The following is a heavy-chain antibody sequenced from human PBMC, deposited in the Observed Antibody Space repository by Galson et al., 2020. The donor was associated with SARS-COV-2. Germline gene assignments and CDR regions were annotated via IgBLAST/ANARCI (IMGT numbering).Heavy chain of an antibody. CDR3: AREDYYDSSGYYSGDDYYYGMDV. CDR1: GYTFTSYY. D-gene: IGHD3-22*01. V-gene: IGHV1-46*01. J-gene: IGHJ6*02. CDR2: INPSGGST. Sequence: ASVKVSCKASGYTFTSYYMHWVRQAPGQGLEWMGIINPSGGSTSYAQKFQGRVTMTRDTSTSTVYMELSSLRSEDTAVYYCAREDYYDSSGYYSGDDYYYGMDVWGQGTTVTGSS.